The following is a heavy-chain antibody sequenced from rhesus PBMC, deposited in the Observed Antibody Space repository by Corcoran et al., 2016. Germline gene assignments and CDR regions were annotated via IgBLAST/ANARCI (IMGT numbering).Heavy chain of an antibody. V-gene: IGHV2S1*01. CDR1: GFSLSTSGMG. Sequence: QVTLKESGPALVKPTQTLTLTCTFSGFSLSTSGMGVGWISPPPGKAMEGLPSIYWDGDEYYSPSLKSRLTISRDTSKNRVVLTMTNMDPVDTATYYCGRVPDPRTRNDYDSGYYGDYWGQGVLVTVSS. D-gene: IGHD3-28*01. CDR2: IYWDGDE. J-gene: IGHJ4*01. CDR3: GRVPDPRTRNDYDSGYYGDY.